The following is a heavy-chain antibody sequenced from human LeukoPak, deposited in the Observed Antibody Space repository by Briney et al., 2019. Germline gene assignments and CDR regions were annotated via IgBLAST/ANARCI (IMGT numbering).Heavy chain of an antibody. D-gene: IGHD2-21*02. CDR2: IKQDGGEK. CDR3: AREGDLMTVTYDY. J-gene: IGHJ4*02. V-gene: IGHV3-7*03. CDR1: GFTFSSYW. Sequence: PGGSLRLSCATSGFTFSSYWMSWVRQVPGKRLEWVANIKQDGGEKYYTESVKGRFTISRDNAENSLLLQMNSLTVEGTAVYYCAREGDLMTVTYDYWGQGTLVTVSS.